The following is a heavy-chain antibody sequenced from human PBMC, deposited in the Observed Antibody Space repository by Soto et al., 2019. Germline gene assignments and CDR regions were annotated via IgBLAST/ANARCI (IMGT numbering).Heavy chain of an antibody. CDR2: ISATGGGT. CDR1: GFKFSNYA. D-gene: IGHD3-16*01. CDR3: AKDRRAGGNSAFYFDF. Sequence: GGSLRLSCSASGFKFSNYAMSWVRQAPGKGLEWVSLISATGGGTYYADSVKGRFTISRDNSHNTLYLQVHSLTAEGTAVYYCAKDRRAGGNSAFYFDFWGQGAQVTVSS. V-gene: IGHV3-23*01. J-gene: IGHJ4*02.